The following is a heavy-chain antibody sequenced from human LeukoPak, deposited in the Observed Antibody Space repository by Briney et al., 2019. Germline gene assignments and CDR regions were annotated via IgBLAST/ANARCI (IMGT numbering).Heavy chain of an antibody. CDR1: GGSLNSDDYY. V-gene: IGHV4-30-4*01. J-gene: IGHJ4*01. CDR3: ARDNTHCGGDCYPEYYFDX. D-gene: IGHD2-21*02. Sequence: SETLSLTCTVSGGSLNSDDYYWSWIRQSPGKGLEWIGYIYYSGSTYYNPSLKSRVTISVDTSKNQFSLKLSSVTAADTAVYYCARDNTHCGGDCYPEYYFDX. CDR2: IYYSGST.